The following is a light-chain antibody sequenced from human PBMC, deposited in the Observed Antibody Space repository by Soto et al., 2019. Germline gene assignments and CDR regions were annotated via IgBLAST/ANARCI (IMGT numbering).Light chain of an antibody. CDR2: DVS. Sequence: DIQLTQSPSTLSASVGDRVTITCRASQSLTTWLAWYQQKPGKAPKLLVYDVSSLETGVPSRFSGSGSGTEFSLTISSLQPDDFATYYCQYYNGFSGTFGQGTKVDIK. V-gene: IGKV1-5*01. CDR3: QYYNGFSGT. CDR1: QSLTTW. J-gene: IGKJ2*02.